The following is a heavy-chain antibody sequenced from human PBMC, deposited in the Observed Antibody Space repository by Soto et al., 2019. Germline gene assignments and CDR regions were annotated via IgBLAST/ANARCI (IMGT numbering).Heavy chain of an antibody. V-gene: IGHV1-69*13. CDR2: IIPIFGTA. CDR1: GGTFSSYA. Sequence: SVKVSCKASGGTFSSYAISWVRQAPGQGLEWMGGIIPIFGTANYAQKFQGRVTITADESTSTAYMELSSLRSEDTAVYYCARDRARDRYNFWYWGQGTLVTVSS. D-gene: IGHD3-3*01. CDR3: ARDRARDRYNFWY. J-gene: IGHJ4*02.